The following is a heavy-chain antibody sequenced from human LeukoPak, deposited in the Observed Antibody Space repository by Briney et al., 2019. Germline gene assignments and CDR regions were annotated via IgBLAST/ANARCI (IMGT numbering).Heavy chain of an antibody. D-gene: IGHD4-11*01. Sequence: GASVKVSCKASGYTFTGYYMHWVRQAPGQGLEWMGWINPNSGGTNYAQKFQGWVTMTRDTSISTAYMERSRLRSDDTAVYYCARGGYSNYLWYYYYGMDVWGQGTTVTVSS. CDR2: INPNSGGT. V-gene: IGHV1-2*04. CDR1: GYTFTGYY. CDR3: ARGGYSNYLWYYYYGMDV. J-gene: IGHJ6*02.